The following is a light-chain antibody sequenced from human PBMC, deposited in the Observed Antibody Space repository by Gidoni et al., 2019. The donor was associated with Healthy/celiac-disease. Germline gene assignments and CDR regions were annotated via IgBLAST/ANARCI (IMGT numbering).Light chain of an antibody. Sequence: QSVLPPPPSLSGAPGQRVTISCTGSSSNIGAGYDVHWYQQLPGTAPKLLIYGNSNRPSGVPDRFSGSKSGTSASLAITGLQAEDEADYYCQSYDSSLSALYVFGTGTKVTVL. CDR2: GNS. J-gene: IGLJ1*01. V-gene: IGLV1-40*01. CDR3: QSYDSSLSALYV. CDR1: SSNIGAGYD.